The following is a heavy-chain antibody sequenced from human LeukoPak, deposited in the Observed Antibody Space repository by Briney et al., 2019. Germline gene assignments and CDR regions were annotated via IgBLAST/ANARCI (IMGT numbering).Heavy chain of an antibody. Sequence: GGSLRLSCAVSGFTFSTHSMNWVRQAPGKGLEWISYIISSSNTIYYADSVKGRFTISRDNAKNSLYLQMNSLRAEDTAVYYCARAVGHGSGSPRMDVWGKGTTVTVSS. D-gene: IGHD3-10*01. J-gene: IGHJ6*04. CDR1: GFTFSTHS. CDR2: IISSSNTI. V-gene: IGHV3-48*01. CDR3: ARAVGHGSGSPRMDV.